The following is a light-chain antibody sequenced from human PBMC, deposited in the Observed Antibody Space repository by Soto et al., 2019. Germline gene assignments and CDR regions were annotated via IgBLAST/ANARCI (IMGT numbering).Light chain of an antibody. J-gene: IGLJ2*01. Sequence: QSALTQPPSASGSPGQSVTISCTGTSSDVGGYNYVSWYQQHPGKAPKLMIYEVSKRPSGVPDRFSGSKSGNTASLTVSGLQAEDEADYYCSSYADNGVVFGGGTQLTVL. CDR3: SSYADNGVV. V-gene: IGLV2-8*01. CDR1: SSDVGGYNY. CDR2: EVS.